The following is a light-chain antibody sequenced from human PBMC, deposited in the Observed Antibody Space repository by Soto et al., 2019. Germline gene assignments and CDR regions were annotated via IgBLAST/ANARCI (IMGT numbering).Light chain of an antibody. Sequence: SALTQPASVSGSPGQSITISCTGSSSDVGSYKYVSWYQQHPGKAPKVMIYEVSNRPSGVSNRFSGSKSGNTASLTISGLQAEDEADYYCSSHTSSSTDYVFGTGTKLTVL. CDR1: SSDVGSYKY. CDR2: EVS. V-gene: IGLV2-14*01. J-gene: IGLJ1*01. CDR3: SSHTSSSTDYV.